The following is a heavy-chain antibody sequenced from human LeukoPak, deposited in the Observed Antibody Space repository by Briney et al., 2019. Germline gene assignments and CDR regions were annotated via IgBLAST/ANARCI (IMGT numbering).Heavy chain of an antibody. J-gene: IGHJ3*02. V-gene: IGHV3-30*19. D-gene: IGHD6-13*01. CDR1: GFTFSSNG. Sequence: GGSLRLSCVASGFTFSSNGMHWVRQAPGKGLEWVAVISYDGSNKYYADSVKGRFTISRDNSKNTLYLQMNSLRAEDTAVYYCAREVGSSWAPDAFDIWGQGTMVTVSS. CDR3: AREVGSSWAPDAFDI. CDR2: ISYDGSNK.